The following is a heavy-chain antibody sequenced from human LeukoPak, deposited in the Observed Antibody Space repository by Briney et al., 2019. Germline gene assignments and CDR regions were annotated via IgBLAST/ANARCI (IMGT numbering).Heavy chain of an antibody. CDR1: GYTLTELS. CDR2: FDAEDGET. V-gene: IGHV1-24*01. CDR3: ASRLPMVRGIGDYYYGMVV. J-gene: IGHJ6*02. Sequence: ASVKVSCKVSGYTLTELSMHWVRQAPGKGLEWMGGFDAEDGETIYAQKFQGRVTMTEDTSTDTAYMELSSLRSEDTAVYYCASRLPMVRGIGDYYYGMVVWGQGTTVTVSS. D-gene: IGHD3-10*01.